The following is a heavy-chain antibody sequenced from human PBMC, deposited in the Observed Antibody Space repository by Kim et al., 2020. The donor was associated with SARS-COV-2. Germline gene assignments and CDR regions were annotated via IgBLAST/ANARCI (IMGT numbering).Heavy chain of an antibody. Sequence: SETLSLTCTVSGGSISSSSYYWGWIRQPPGKGLEWIGSIYYSGSTYYNPSLKSRVTISVDTSKNQFSLKLSSVTAADTAVYYCARLRYDSSWGREPFDYWGQGTLVTVSS. CDR2: IYYSGST. V-gene: IGHV4-39*01. CDR1: GGSISSSSYY. CDR3: ARLRYDSSWGREPFDY. D-gene: IGHD3-3*01. J-gene: IGHJ4*02.